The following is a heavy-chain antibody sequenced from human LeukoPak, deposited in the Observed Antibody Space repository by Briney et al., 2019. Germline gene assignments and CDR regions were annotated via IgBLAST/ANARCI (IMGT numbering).Heavy chain of an antibody. V-gene: IGHV4-59*08. CDR1: GGSISSYY. J-gene: IGHJ4*02. D-gene: IGHD2-21*02. CDR2: IYYSGST. CDR3: ASLSNKYCGGDCSGY. Sequence: KASETLSLTCTVSGGSISSYYWSWIRQPPGKGLEWIGYIYYSGSTNYNPSLKSRVTISVDTSKNQFSLKLSSVTAADTAVYYCASLSNKYCGGDCSGYWGQGTLVTVSS.